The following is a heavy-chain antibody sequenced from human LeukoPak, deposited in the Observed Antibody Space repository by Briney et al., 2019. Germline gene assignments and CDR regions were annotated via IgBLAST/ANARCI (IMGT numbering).Heavy chain of an antibody. CDR2: INTGNGNA. CDR3: ARVPLYDSNDYYYPH. CDR1: GYIFTKYG. D-gene: IGHD3-22*01. J-gene: IGHJ1*01. V-gene: IGHV1-3*04. Sequence: GASVKVSCKASGYIFTKYGTHWVRQAPGQRLDWMAWINTGNGNARYSHNFQGRVTISRDTSATTAYMELSSLRSEDTAIYYCARVPLYDSNDYYYPHWGQGTLVTVSS.